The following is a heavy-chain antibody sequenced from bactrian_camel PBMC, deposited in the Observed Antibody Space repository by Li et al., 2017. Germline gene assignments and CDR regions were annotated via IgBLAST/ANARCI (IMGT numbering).Heavy chain of an antibody. Sequence: HVQLVESGGDSVQAGGSLRLSCAPAGYTYTINCFAWFRQAPGGAREGVAGIHPSGRTSYAASVQGRFTIYKEDGGKTLLLQMNNLQPEDTARYYCATDFSDGRLDYDGACVNVGVLGQGTQVTVS. J-gene: IGHJ4*01. V-gene: IGHV3S53*01. CDR2: IHPSGRT. D-gene: IGHD4*01. CDR1: GYTYTINC.